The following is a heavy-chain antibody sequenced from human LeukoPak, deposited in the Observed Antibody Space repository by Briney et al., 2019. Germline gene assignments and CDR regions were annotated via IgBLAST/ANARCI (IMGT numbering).Heavy chain of an antibody. CDR2: IWYDGSNK. CDR3: AKGGYDSSGYYDY. Sequence: PGRSLRLSCAASGSTFSSYGMHWVRQAPGKGLEWVAVIWYDGSNKYYADSVKGRFTISRDNSKNTLYLQMNSLRAEDTAVYYCAKGGYDSSGYYDYWGQGTLVTVSS. J-gene: IGHJ4*02. V-gene: IGHV3-33*06. CDR1: GSTFSSYG. D-gene: IGHD3-22*01.